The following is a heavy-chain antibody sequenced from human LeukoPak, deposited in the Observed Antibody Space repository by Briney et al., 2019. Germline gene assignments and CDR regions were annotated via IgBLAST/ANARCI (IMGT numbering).Heavy chain of an antibody. V-gene: IGHV3-7*01. CDR3: ARGGWSFAS. CDR2: IKQDGSEK. D-gene: IGHD6-19*01. Sequence: PGGSLRLSCVASGFTFNMYWMTWVRQAPGKGLEWVANIKQDGSEKYYVDSVKGRFTISRDNAKNSLYLQMNSLRAEDTAVYYCARGGWSFASWGQGTLVTVSS. J-gene: IGHJ4*02. CDR1: GFTFNMYW.